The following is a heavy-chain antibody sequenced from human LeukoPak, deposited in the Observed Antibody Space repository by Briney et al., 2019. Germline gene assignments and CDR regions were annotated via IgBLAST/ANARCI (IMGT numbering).Heavy chain of an antibody. CDR1: GGSISSYY. CDR2: IYTSGST. CDR3: ARTAFSDSSGYPRAFDI. J-gene: IGHJ3*02. V-gene: IGHV4-4*07. D-gene: IGHD3-22*01. Sequence: KPSETLSLTCTVSGGSISSYYWSWIRQPAGKGLEWIGRIYTSGSTNYNPSLKSRVTMSVDTSKNQLSLKLTSVTAADTAVYYCARTAFSDSSGYPRAFDIWGQGTTVTVSS.